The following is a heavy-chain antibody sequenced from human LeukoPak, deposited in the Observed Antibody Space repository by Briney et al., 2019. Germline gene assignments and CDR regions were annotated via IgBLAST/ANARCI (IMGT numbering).Heavy chain of an antibody. CDR3: AREEFRDGYNSAWVY. J-gene: IGHJ4*02. D-gene: IGHD5-24*01. V-gene: IGHV1-2*02. CDR1: GYTLTGYY. Sequence: ASVKVSCKASGYTLTGYYMHWVRQAPGQGLEWMGWINPNSGGTSYAQKFQGRVTMTRDTSISTAYMELSRLRSDDTAVYYCAREEFRDGYNSAWVYWGQGTLVTVSS. CDR2: INPNSGGT.